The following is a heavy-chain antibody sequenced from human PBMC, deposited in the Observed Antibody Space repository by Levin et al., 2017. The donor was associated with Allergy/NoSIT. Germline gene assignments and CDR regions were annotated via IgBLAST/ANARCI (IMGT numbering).Heavy chain of an antibody. J-gene: IGHJ4*02. CDR2: ISRSGATP. D-gene: IGHD2/OR15-2a*01. V-gene: IGHV3-64*04. Sequence: GEALKISCTASGFTFSQYAIHWVRQAPGKALEYVSAISRSGATPFYSDSVRGRFTISRDNSRGAVYLQMNNLRPEDTAVYYCARSYCASLSCPSMAFDSWGLGSLLTVSS. CDR3: ARSYCASLSCPSMAFDS. CDR1: GFTFSQYA.